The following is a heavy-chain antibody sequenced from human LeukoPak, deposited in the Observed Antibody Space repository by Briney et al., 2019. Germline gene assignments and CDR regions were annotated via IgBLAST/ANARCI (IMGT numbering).Heavy chain of an antibody. J-gene: IGHJ4*02. Sequence: PSGTLXLTCAVSGGSISSSNSWSWIRQPPGKGLEWIGYIYHSGSTYYNPSLKSRVTISVDRSKNQFSLKLSSVTAADTAVYYCASGDYGEGRFDYWGQGTLVTVSS. CDR3: ASGDYGEGRFDY. V-gene: IGHV4-30-2*02. CDR2: IYHSGST. CDR1: GGSISSSNS. D-gene: IGHD4-17*01.